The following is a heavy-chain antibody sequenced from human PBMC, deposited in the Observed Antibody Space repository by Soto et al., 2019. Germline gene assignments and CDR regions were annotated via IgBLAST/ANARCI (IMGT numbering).Heavy chain of an antibody. CDR3: ATDPQYGPDGGDSGV. CDR2: IYYSGST. J-gene: IGHJ6*04. D-gene: IGHD2-8*01. Sequence: SETLSLTCTVSGGSISSYYWSWIRQPPGKGLEWIGYIYYSGSTNYNPSLKSRVTISVDTSKNQFSLKLSSVTAADTAVYYCATDPQYGPDGGDSGVWGKGTTVTVSS. CDR1: GGSISSYY. V-gene: IGHV4-59*08.